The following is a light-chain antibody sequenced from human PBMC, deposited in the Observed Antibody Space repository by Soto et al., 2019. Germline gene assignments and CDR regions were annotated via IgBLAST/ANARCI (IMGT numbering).Light chain of an antibody. CDR3: QQFYSYSLT. V-gene: IGKV1-9*01. CDR2: AAS. Sequence: IPLTQSPSSLSASVGDRVTITCRASQGTGSFLAWYQQKTGKAPKLLIYAASIFQSGVPSRFSGTRSVTDFTLTISVLQPEDFAPYCSQQFYSYSLTFCCGTKVESK. CDR1: QGTGSF. J-gene: IGKJ4*01.